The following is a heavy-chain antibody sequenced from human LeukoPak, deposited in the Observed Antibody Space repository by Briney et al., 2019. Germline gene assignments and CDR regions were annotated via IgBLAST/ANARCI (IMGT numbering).Heavy chain of an antibody. CDR2: ISAYNGNT. CDR3: ARDFTVVVPAAIPFDY. CDR1: GYTFTSYG. V-gene: IGHV1-18*01. D-gene: IGHD2-2*01. J-gene: IGHJ4*02. Sequence: ASVKVSCKASGYTFTSYGISWVRQAPGQGLEWMGWISAYNGNTNYAQKLQGRVTMTTDTSTSTAYMELRSLRSDDTAVYYCARDFTVVVPAAIPFDYWGQGTLVTVSS.